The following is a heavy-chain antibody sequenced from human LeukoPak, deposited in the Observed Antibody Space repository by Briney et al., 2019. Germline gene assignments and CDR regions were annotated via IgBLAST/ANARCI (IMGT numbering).Heavy chain of an antibody. CDR2: VSSSGSTI. J-gene: IGHJ6*02. CDR3: AKDRRRNGYQVRGVYDYYDMDV. CDR1: GFTFSDYY. D-gene: IGHD3-10*01. Sequence: GGSLRLSCAASGFTFSDYYMSWIRQAPGKGLEWVSYVSSSGSTIYYADSVKGRFTISRDNAKNSLYLQMNSLRAEDTAVYYCAKDRRRNGYQVRGVYDYYDMDVWGQGTTVTVSS. V-gene: IGHV3-11*04.